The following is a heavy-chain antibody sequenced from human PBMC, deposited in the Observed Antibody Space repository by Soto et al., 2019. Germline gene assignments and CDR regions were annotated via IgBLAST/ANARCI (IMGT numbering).Heavy chain of an antibody. CDR3: ARDTWPGYYAPTHSYYGMDI. Sequence: QVQLVQSGAEVKKPGSSVKVSCQASGGPFNNYAINWVRQAPGQGLEWMGGVFPVFDAINYAEKFRGRVKISADESTTTAYMELSGLRSEDTAVYYCARDTWPGYYAPTHSYYGMDIWGQGTTVTVSS. D-gene: IGHD3-9*01. CDR2: VFPVFDAI. J-gene: IGHJ6*02. CDR1: GGPFNNYA. V-gene: IGHV1-69*01.